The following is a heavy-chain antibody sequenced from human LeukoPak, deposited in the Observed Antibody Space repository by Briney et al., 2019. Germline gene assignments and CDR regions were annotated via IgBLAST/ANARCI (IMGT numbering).Heavy chain of an antibody. CDR1: GGSFSGYY. V-gene: IGHV4-34*01. Sequence: SETLSLTCAVYGGSFSGYYWSWIRQPPGKGLEWIGEINHSGSTNYNPSLKSRVTISVDTSKNQFSLKLSSVTAADTAVYYCNIVATMELKTIDYWGQGTLVTVSS. CDR2: INHSGST. D-gene: IGHD5-12*01. J-gene: IGHJ4*02. CDR3: NIVATMELKTIDY.